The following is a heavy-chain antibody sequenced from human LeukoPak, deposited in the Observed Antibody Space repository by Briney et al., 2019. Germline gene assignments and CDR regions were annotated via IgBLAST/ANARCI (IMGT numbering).Heavy chain of an antibody. V-gene: IGHV3-21*04. J-gene: IGHJ4*02. D-gene: IGHD3-22*01. Sequence: GGSLRLSCAASGFTFSSYSMNWVRQAPGKGLEWVSSISSSSSYIYYADSVKGRFTISRDNSKNTLYLQMNSLRAEDTAVYYCAKEGMIVVVITTYFDYWGQGTLVTVSS. CDR1: GFTFSSYS. CDR3: AKEGMIVVVITTYFDY. CDR2: ISSSSSYI.